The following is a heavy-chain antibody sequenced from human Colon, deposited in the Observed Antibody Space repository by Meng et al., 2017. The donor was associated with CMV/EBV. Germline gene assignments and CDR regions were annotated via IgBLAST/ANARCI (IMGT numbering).Heavy chain of an antibody. CDR3: ATDCSSTICYNGGDY. CDR1: GFPFSDYE. Sequence: GESLKISCAASGFPFSDYEMNWVRQAPGKGLEWISYISSGGSAIHYADSVKGRFTISRDHAKNSLYLQMNSLRVEDTAVYYCATDCSSTICYNGGDYWGQGTLVTVSS. CDR2: ISSGGSAI. D-gene: IGHD2-2*02. V-gene: IGHV3-48*03. J-gene: IGHJ4*02.